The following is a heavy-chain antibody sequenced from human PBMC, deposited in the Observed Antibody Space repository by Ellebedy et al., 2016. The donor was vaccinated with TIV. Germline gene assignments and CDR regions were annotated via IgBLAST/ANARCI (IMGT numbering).Heavy chain of an antibody. Sequence: PGGSLRLSCKGSGYSFSSYWISWVRQMPGKGLEWMGRIDPSDSYTNYSPSFQGHVTISADKSISTAYLQWSSLKASDTAMYYCARGTLWLNPFAFDYWGQGTLVTVSS. CDR1: GYSFSSYW. CDR2: IDPSDSYT. CDR3: ARGTLWLNPFAFDY. D-gene: IGHD5-18*01. J-gene: IGHJ4*02. V-gene: IGHV5-10-1*01.